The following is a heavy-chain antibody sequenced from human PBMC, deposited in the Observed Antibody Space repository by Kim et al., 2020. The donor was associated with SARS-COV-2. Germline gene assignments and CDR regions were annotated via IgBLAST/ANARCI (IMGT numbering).Heavy chain of an antibody. D-gene: IGHD3-22*01. CDR3: ARHEGYGSGYLVDY. J-gene: IGHJ4*02. Sequence: NPSFQGKVTISADTSISTAYLQWSSLKASDTAMYYCARHEGYGSGYLVDYWGQGTLVTVSS. V-gene: IGHV5-51*01.